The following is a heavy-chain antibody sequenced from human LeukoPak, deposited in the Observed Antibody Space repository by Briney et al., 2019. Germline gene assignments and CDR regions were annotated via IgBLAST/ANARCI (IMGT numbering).Heavy chain of an antibody. CDR3: ARGGIAAAAYYFDY. CDR2: INPNSGGT. CDR1: GYTFTGYY. D-gene: IGHD6-13*01. V-gene: IGHV1-2*04. Sequence: GASVKVSCKASGYTFTGYYMHWVRQAPGQGLEWMGWINPNSGGTNYAQKFQGWVTMTRDTSISTAYMELSRLRSDDTAVYYCARGGIAAAAYYFDYWGQGTLVTVSS. J-gene: IGHJ4*02.